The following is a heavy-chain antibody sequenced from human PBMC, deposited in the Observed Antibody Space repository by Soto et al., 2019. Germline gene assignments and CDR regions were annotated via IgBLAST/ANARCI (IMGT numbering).Heavy chain of an antibody. V-gene: IGHV4-30-4*01. CDR1: GGSISSGDYY. CDR2: IYYSGNT. D-gene: IGHD2-15*01. Sequence: PSETLSLTCTVSGGSISSGDYYWSWIRQPPGKGLEWIGYIYYSGNTDYNPSLKSRVTMSVDTSKNQFSLKLSSVTAADTAVYYCARGREFRGYCSGGSCKTSYYYYYGMDVWGQGTTVTVSS. CDR3: ARGREFRGYCSGGSCKTSYYYYYGMDV. J-gene: IGHJ6*02.